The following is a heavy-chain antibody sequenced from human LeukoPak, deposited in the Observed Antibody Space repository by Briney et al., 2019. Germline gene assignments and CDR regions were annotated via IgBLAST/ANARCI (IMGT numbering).Heavy chain of an antibody. CDR2: IYHSGST. J-gene: IGHJ4*02. V-gene: IGHV4-30-2*01. D-gene: IGHD3-3*01. CDR1: GGSISSGGYY. Sequence: SETLSLTCTVSGGSISSGGYYWSWIRQPPGKGLEGIGYIYHSGSTYYNPSLKSRVTISVDRSKNQFSLKLSSVTAADTAVYYCVRETDTIFGVGPFDYWGQGTLVTVSS. CDR3: VRETDTIFGVGPFDY.